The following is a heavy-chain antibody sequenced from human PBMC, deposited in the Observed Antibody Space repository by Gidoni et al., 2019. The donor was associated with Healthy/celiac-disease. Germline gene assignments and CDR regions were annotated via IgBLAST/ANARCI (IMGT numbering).Heavy chain of an antibody. CDR2: ISYDGSNK. CDR1: ALTFSSYA. Sequence: QVQLVEFGGGVVQPGRSLRLLCAASALTFSSYAMHWVRQAPGKGLEWVAVISYDGSNKYYADSVKGRFTISRDNSKNTLYLQMNSLRAEDTAVYYCAREYQHAVGGYWGQGTLVTVSS. CDR3: AREYQHAVGGY. V-gene: IGHV3-30*04. D-gene: IGHD3-16*01. J-gene: IGHJ4*02.